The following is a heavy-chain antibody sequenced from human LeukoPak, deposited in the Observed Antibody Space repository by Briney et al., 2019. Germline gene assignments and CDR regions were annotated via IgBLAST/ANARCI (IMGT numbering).Heavy chain of an antibody. D-gene: IGHD3-22*01. CDR1: GFTFSSYG. V-gene: IGHV3-23*01. J-gene: IGHJ2*01. CDR2: ISGSDGTT. Sequence: PGGSLRLSCAASGFTFSSYGMSWVRQAPGKGLEWVSAISGSDGTTYYADSVKGRFTISRDNSKNTLYLQMNSLRAEDTAVYYCAKDGNYDSSGYSPPWYFDLWGRGTLVTVSS. CDR3: AKDGNYDSSGYSPPWYFDL.